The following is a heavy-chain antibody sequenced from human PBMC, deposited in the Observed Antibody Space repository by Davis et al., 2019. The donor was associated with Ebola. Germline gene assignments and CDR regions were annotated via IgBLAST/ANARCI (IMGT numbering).Heavy chain of an antibody. J-gene: IGHJ4*02. Sequence: ASVKVSCKASGYTFTSYAMHWVRQAPGQRLEWMGWINAGNGNTKYSQKFQGRVTMTRDTSTSTVYMELSSLRSEDTAVYYCAISGADILTGYYNDYWGQGTLVTVSS. CDR2: INAGNGNT. CDR1: GYTFTSYA. V-gene: IGHV1-3*01. D-gene: IGHD3-9*01. CDR3: AISGADILTGYYNDY.